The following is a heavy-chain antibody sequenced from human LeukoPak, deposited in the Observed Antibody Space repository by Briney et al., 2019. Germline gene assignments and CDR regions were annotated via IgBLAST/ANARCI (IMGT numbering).Heavy chain of an antibody. CDR2: ISGSSHYT. CDR3: ARVTLYGESALDY. V-gene: IGHV3-11*06. Sequence: GRSLRLSCAASGFTFSDHYMSWIRQAPGKGLEWVSYISGSSHYTNTADSVKGRFTISRDNAKNLLYLQMNSLRTEDTAVYYCARVTLYGESALDYWGQGTLVTVSS. CDR1: GFTFSDHY. J-gene: IGHJ4*02. D-gene: IGHD4-17*01.